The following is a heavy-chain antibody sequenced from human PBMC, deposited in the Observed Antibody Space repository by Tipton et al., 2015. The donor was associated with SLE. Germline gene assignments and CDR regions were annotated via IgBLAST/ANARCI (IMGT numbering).Heavy chain of an antibody. CDR2: TSYDGSTN. D-gene: IGHD2-15*01. V-gene: IGHV3-30*04. Sequence: SLRLSCAASGFTFSSYAMHWVRQAPGKGLEWVAVTSYDGSTNYYADSVKGRFTISRDNSKNTLYLQMNSLRAEDTAVYYCAPGVSVGVVDCGGQGTLVIVSA. J-gene: IGHJ4*02. CDR1: GFTFSSYA. CDR3: APGVSVGVVDC.